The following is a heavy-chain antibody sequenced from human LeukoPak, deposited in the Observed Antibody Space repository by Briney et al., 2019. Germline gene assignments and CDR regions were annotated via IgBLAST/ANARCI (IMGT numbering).Heavy chain of an antibody. J-gene: IGHJ6*02. CDR2: IYYSGST. CDR1: GGSISSYY. Sequence: SSETLSLTCTVSGGSISSYYWSWIRQPPGKGLEWIGYIYYSGSTNYNPSLKSRVTISVDTSKNQFSLKLSSVTAADTAVYYCARHEGYCSSTSCYPYYYGMDVWGQGTTVTVSS. D-gene: IGHD2-2*01. CDR3: ARHEGYCSSTSCYPYYYGMDV. V-gene: IGHV4-59*08.